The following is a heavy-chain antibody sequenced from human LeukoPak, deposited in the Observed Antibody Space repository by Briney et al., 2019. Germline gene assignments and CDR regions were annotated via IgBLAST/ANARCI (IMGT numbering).Heavy chain of an antibody. CDR2: FDPEDGET. Sequence: ASVKVSCKVSGYTLTELSMHWVRQAPGKGLEWMGGFDPEDGETIYAQKFQGRVTMTEDTSTDTAYMELSSLRSADTAVYYCATGEHSVVAARYTFDYWGQGTLVTVSS. V-gene: IGHV1-24*01. J-gene: IGHJ4*02. CDR3: ATGEHSVVAARYTFDY. CDR1: GYTLTELS. D-gene: IGHD6-6*01.